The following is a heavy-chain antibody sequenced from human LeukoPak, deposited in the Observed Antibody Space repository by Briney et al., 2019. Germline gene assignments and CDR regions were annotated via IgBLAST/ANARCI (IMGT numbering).Heavy chain of an antibody. Sequence: GGSLRLSCAASGFTFSNAWMSWVRQAPGKGLEWVGRSKSKTDGGTTDYAAPVKGRFTISRDDSKNTLYLQMNSLKTEDTAVYYCTTMGYSSSWYGRDYYYYGMDVWGQGTTVTVSS. J-gene: IGHJ6*02. CDR3: TTMGYSSSWYGRDYYYYGMDV. D-gene: IGHD6-13*01. V-gene: IGHV3-15*01. CDR1: GFTFSNAW. CDR2: SKSKTDGGTT.